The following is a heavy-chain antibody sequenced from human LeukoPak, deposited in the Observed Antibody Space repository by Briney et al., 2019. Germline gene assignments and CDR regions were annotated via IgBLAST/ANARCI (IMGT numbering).Heavy chain of an antibody. CDR2: ISGSGGST. V-gene: IGHV3-23*01. Sequence: GGSLRLSCAASGFSFSTYAMSWVRQAPGKGLEWVSGISGSGGSTYYADFVKGRFTLFRDNSKNPLHLQMNSLRAEDTAIYYCARAPSYSSGRFDVWGQGTMVTVSS. J-gene: IGHJ3*01. CDR1: GFSFSTYA. D-gene: IGHD6-19*01. CDR3: ARAPSYSSGRFDV.